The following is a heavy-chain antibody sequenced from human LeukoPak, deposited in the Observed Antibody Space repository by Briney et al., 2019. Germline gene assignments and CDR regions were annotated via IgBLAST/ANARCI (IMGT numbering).Heavy chain of an antibody. CDR1: GDSISRSTYY. V-gene: IGHV4-39*02. D-gene: IGHD6-25*01. Sequence: SETLSLTCTVSGDSISRSTYYWAWIRQPPGKGLEWIGSVYYGRSPYYNPSLESRATISVDTSKDHFSLKMSSVTAADTAVYYCARSSGTGTFSYWGQGTLVTVSS. CDR2: VYYGRSP. CDR3: ARSSGTGTFSY. J-gene: IGHJ4*02.